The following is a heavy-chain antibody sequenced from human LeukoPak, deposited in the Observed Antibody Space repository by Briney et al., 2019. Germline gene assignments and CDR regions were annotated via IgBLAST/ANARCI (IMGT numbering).Heavy chain of an antibody. D-gene: IGHD3-10*02. CDR2: ISYDGSNK. CDR3: AKDRTHGNYVYPGYFDY. CDR1: GGTFSSYA. V-gene: IGHV3-30*04. J-gene: IGHJ4*02. Sequence: SCKASGGTFSSYAMHWVRQAPGKGLEWVAVISYDGSNKYYADSVKGRFTISRDNSKNTLYLQMNSLRAEDTAVYYCAKDRTHGNYVYPGYFDYWGQGTLVTVSS.